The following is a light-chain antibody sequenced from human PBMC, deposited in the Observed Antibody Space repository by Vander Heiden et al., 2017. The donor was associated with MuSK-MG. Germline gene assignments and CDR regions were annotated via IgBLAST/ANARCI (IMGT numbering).Light chain of an antibody. CDR1: SSNIGNNY. J-gene: IGLJ2*01. CDR3: GTWDSSLSAVV. V-gene: IGLV1-51*01. CDR2: YNN. Sequence: PGQKVTISCSRSSSNIGNNYVSWYQQLTGTAPKLLIYYNNKRPSGIPDRFSGSKSGTSATLGITGLQTGDEADYYCGTWDSSLSAVVFGGGTKLTVL.